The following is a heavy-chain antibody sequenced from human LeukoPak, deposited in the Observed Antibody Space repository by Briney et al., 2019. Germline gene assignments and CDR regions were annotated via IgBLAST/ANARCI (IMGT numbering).Heavy chain of an antibody. V-gene: IGHV3-30*02. J-gene: IGHJ5*02. D-gene: IGHD6-13*01. CDR2: IRYDGSNK. CDR1: GFTFSNFG. Sequence: PGGSLRLSCIASGFTFSNFGMHWVRQAPGKGLEWLAFIRYDGSNKYYADSVKGRFTISRDNSKNTLYLQMNSLRAEDTAVYYCAKAEVVWQQLVDPWGQGTLVTVSS. CDR3: AKAEVVWQQLVDP.